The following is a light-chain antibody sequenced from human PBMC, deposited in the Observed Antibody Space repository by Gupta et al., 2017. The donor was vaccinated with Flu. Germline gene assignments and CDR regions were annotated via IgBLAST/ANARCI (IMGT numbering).Light chain of an antibody. V-gene: IGLV1-40*01. CDR1: SSSIGAGYA. CDR3: QSYDSSLSAWV. J-gene: IGLJ3*02. Sequence: SVLTQPPSISGAPWQRVTIPCTWGSSSIGAGYAVHWYQQIPGTAPKVLIYDNINRPAGAPDLFSASKSGTSASLAITGLQSEDDADYYCQSYDSSLSAWVFGGGTTLTVL. CDR2: DNI.